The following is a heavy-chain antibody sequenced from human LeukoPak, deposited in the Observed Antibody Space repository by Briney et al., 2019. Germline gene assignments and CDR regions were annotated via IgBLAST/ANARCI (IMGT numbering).Heavy chain of an antibody. J-gene: IGHJ5*02. CDR3: ASIAASGTGAP. Sequence: PLGAPFLPFAVFGGCFSGYLLSLIRQPPREGAGWIGEINHSGSTNYNPSLKSRVTISVDTSKNQFSLKLSSVTAADTAVYYCASIAASGTGAPWGQGTLVTVSS. D-gene: IGHD6-13*01. CDR2: INHSGST. CDR1: GGCFSGYL. V-gene: IGHV4-34*01.